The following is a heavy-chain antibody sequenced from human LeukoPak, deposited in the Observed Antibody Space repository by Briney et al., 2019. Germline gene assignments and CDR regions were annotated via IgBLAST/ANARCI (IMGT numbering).Heavy chain of an antibody. V-gene: IGHV3-30*18. CDR3: AKDVKYDLWSGYPDY. Sequence: GGSLRLSCAASGFTFSSYGMHWVRQAPGKGLEWVAVISYDGSNKYYADSVKGRFTISRDNSKNTLYLQMNSLRAEDTAVYYCAKDVKYDLWSGYPDYWGQGTLATVSS. CDR2: ISYDGSNK. CDR1: GFTFSSYG. D-gene: IGHD3-3*01. J-gene: IGHJ4*02.